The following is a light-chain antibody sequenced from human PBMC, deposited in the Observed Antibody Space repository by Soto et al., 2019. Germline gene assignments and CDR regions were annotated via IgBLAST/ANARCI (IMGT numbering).Light chain of an antibody. CDR3: SSYAGSDNPYV. J-gene: IGLJ1*01. CDR2: EVT. Sequence: QSALTQPPSASWSPGQSVTISCTGTSGDVGGYDYVSWYQQHPGKAPKLMIYEVTKRPLGVPDRFSGSKSGNTASLTVSGLQAEDEADYYCSSYAGSDNPYVFGTGTKVTVL. CDR1: SGDVGGYDY. V-gene: IGLV2-8*01.